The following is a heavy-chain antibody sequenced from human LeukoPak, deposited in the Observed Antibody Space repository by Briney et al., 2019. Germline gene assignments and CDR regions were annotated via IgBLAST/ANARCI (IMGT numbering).Heavy chain of an antibody. CDR1: GGSISSGGYY. D-gene: IGHD3-16*02. CDR3: ARGGNYDYVWGSYRPVRGYYFDY. CDR2: INHSGST. J-gene: IGHJ4*02. Sequence: PSETLSLTCTVSGGSISSGGYYWSWIRQPPGKGLEWIGEINHSGSTNYNPSLKSRVTISVDTSKNQFSLKLSSVTAADTAVYYCARGGNYDYVWGSYRPVRGYYFDYWGQGTLVTVSS. V-gene: IGHV4-39*07.